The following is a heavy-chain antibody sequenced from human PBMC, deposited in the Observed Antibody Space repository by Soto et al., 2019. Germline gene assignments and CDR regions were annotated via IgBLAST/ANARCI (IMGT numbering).Heavy chain of an antibody. CDR2: IYYSGST. V-gene: IGHV4-31*03. CDR3: ARVKTMVRVLYGMDV. CDR1: GGSISSGGYY. Sequence: QVQLQESGPGLVKPSQTLSLTCTVSGGSISSGGYYWSWIRQHPGKGLEWIGYIYYSGSTYYNPSVKSRVTISVDTSKNQFSLKLSSVTAADTAVYYCARVKTMVRVLYGMDVWGQGTTVTVSS. D-gene: IGHD3-10*01. J-gene: IGHJ6*02.